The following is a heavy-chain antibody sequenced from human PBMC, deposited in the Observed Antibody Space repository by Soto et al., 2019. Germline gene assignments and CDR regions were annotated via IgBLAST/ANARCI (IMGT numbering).Heavy chain of an antibody. Sequence: SETLSLTCTVSGGSISSYYWSWIRQPPGKGLEWIGSIYHSGSTNYSPSLKSRVTISVDTSKNQFSLKLSSVTAADTAVYYCARPTYNSGSPFDYWGQGTLVTVSS. J-gene: IGHJ4*02. V-gene: IGHV4-59*01. CDR2: IYHSGST. CDR1: GGSISSYY. D-gene: IGHD1-20*01. CDR3: ARPTYNSGSPFDY.